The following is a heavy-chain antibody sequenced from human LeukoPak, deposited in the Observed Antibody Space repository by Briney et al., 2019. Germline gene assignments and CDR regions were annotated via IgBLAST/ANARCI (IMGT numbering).Heavy chain of an antibody. Sequence: PGGSLRLSCAASGFTFSSYAMHWVRQAPGKGLEWVALISYDESNTFYADSVKGRFTISRDNSKNTLYLQMNSLRAEDTAVYYCARDNRIQLWLQGSLYYYYYMDVWGKGTTVTISS. CDR2: ISYDESNT. CDR3: ARDNRIQLWLQGSLYYYYYMDV. V-gene: IGHV3-30*14. CDR1: GFTFSSYA. J-gene: IGHJ6*03. D-gene: IGHD5-18*01.